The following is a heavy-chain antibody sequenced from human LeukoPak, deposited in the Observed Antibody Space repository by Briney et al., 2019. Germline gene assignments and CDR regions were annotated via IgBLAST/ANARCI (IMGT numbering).Heavy chain of an antibody. CDR2: ISGSGNLT. CDR3: SKDAASGTYGTFDY. Sequence: GGSLRLSCAASGFTFSSYEMNWVRQAPGKGLEWVSTISGSGNLTYFADSVKGRFTISRDNSKNTLYLQMNSLRAEDTALYYCSKDAASGTYGTFDYWGQGTLVIVSS. CDR1: GFTFSSYE. V-gene: IGHV3-23*01. D-gene: IGHD3-10*01. J-gene: IGHJ4*02.